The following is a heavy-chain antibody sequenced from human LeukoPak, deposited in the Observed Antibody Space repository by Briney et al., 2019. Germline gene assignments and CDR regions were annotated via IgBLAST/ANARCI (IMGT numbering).Heavy chain of an antibody. V-gene: IGHV3-23*01. J-gene: IGHJ4*02. Sequence: GGSLRLSCAASGFTFSSYAMSWVRQAPGKGLEWVSAISGSGGSTYYADSVKGRFTISRDNSKNTLYLQMNSLRAEGTAVYYCAIVYSGYDYAFDYWGQGTLVTVSS. CDR2: ISGSGGST. CDR3: AIVYSGYDYAFDY. D-gene: IGHD5-12*01. CDR1: GFTFSSYA.